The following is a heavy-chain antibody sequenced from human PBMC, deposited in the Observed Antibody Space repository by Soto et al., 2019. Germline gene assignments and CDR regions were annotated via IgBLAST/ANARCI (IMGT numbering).Heavy chain of an antibody. CDR2: IKSKTDGGTT. Sequence: GGSLRLSCAASGFTFSNAWMNWVRQAPGKGLEWVGRIKSKTDGGTTDYAAPVKGRFTISRDDSKNTLYLQMNSLKTEDTAVYYCTPPIRGAAAGSETYYYGMDVWGQGTTVTV. V-gene: IGHV3-15*07. CDR1: GFTFSNAW. CDR3: TPPIRGAAAGSETYYYGMDV. J-gene: IGHJ6*02. D-gene: IGHD6-13*01.